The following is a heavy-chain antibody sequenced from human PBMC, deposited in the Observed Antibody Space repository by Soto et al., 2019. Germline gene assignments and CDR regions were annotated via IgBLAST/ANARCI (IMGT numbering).Heavy chain of an antibody. J-gene: IGHJ4*02. CDR3: ARGCIAVTTHLCY. CDR1: GYTKNIDG. CDR2: INPYNGNT. Sequence: KLYCKSAGYTKNIDGIAWGRQAPGQGLEWMGWINPYNGNTKFAQKLQDRVTMTTATSTSTAYMELASLRSDDTAVYYCARGCIAVTTHLCYWGQGTLVTVFS. V-gene: IGHV1-18*01. D-gene: IGHD4-17*01.